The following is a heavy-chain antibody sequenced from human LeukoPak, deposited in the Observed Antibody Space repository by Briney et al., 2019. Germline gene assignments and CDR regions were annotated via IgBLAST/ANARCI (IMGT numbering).Heavy chain of an antibody. CDR3: ARPKYYDFWSGSGWFDP. D-gene: IGHD3-3*01. Sequence: GGSLRLPCAASGFTFSSYAMSWVRQAPGKGLEWVSAISGSGGSTYYADSVKGRFTISRDNSKNTLYLQMNSLRAEDTAVYYCARPKYYDFWSGSGWFDPWGQGTLVTVSS. CDR1: GFTFSSYA. V-gene: IGHV3-23*01. J-gene: IGHJ5*02. CDR2: ISGSGGST.